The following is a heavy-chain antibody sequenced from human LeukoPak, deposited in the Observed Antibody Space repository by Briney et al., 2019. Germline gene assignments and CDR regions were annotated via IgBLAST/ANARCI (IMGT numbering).Heavy chain of an antibody. J-gene: IGHJ4*02. Sequence: GASVKVSCKASGYTFTNYDINWVRQATGQGLEWMGWMNPNSGNTGYAQKFQGRVTMTRNTSISTAYMELSSLRSEDTAVYYCAKTKSSYYDGSGYYYDYWGQGTLVTVSS. CDR1: GYTFTNYD. D-gene: IGHD3-22*01. CDR3: AKTKSSYYDGSGYYYDY. CDR2: MNPNSGNT. V-gene: IGHV1-8*01.